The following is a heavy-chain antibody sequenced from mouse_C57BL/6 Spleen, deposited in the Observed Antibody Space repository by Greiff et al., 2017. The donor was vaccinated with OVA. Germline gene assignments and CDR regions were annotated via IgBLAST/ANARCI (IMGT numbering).Heavy chain of an antibody. D-gene: IGHD3-2*02. CDR1: GYTFTSYW. CDR3: ASLRLPPSYAMDY. CDR2: IYPGSGST. V-gene: IGHV1-55*01. J-gene: IGHJ4*01. Sequence: QVHVKQPGAELVKPGASVKMSCKASGYTFTSYWITWVKQRPGQGLEWIGDIYPGSGSTNYNEKFKSKATLTVDTSSSTAYMQLSSLTSEDSAVYYCASLRLPPSYAMDYWGQGTSVTVSS.